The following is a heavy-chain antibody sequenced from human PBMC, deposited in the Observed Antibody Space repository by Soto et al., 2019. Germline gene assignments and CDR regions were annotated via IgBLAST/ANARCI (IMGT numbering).Heavy chain of an antibody. D-gene: IGHD2-2*01. Sequence: SETMSLTCTVSAASMTISDFLWGRVRQYPGKGLEWIGVIYYSGSAYYNPSLGSRATLSVDTSRNQFFLSVTSVTAADTAVYYCARPLYAHWAFGIWGQGKLVTVSS. CDR3: ARPLYAHWAFGI. J-gene: IGHJ3*02. CDR1: AASMTISDFL. CDR2: IYYSGSA. V-gene: IGHV4-39*01.